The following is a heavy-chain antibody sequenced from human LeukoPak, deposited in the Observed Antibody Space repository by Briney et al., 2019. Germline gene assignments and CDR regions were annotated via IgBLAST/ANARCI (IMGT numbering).Heavy chain of an antibody. Sequence: GASVKVSCKASGYTFTSYGISWVRQAPRQGLEWMGWFSAYNGNTNYAQKLQGRVTMTTDTSTSTAYMELRSLRSDDTAVYYCARDYPYYYGSGSFGSGMDVWGQGTTVTVSS. D-gene: IGHD3-10*01. CDR3: ARDYPYYYGSGSFGSGMDV. CDR1: GYTFTSYG. V-gene: IGHV1-18*01. CDR2: FSAYNGNT. J-gene: IGHJ6*02.